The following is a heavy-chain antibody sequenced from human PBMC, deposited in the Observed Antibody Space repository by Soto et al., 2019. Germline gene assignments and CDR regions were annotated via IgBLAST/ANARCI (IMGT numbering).Heavy chain of an antibody. J-gene: IGHJ4*02. CDR3: ARVGYSSSWEGTWYFDY. D-gene: IGHD6-13*01. V-gene: IGHV4-30-2*01. CDR2: IYHSGST. CDR1: GGSISSGGYS. Sequence: QLQLQESGSGLVKPSQTLSLTCAVSGGSISSGGYSWSWIRQPPGKGLEWIGYIYHSGSTYYNPSLKSRVTISVDRSKNQFSLKLSSVTAADTAVYYCARVGYSSSWEGTWYFDYWGQGTLVTVSS.